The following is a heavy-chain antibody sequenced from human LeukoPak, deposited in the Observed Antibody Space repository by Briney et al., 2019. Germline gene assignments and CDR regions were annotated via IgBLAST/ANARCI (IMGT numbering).Heavy chain of an antibody. CDR1: GYTFTGYY. CDR2: INPNSGGT. CDR3: ARPYCSSTSCYFDAFDI. V-gene: IGHV1-2*02. D-gene: IGHD2-2*01. J-gene: IGHJ3*02. Sequence: GASVKVSCKASGYTFTGYYMHWVRQAPGQGLEWMGWINPNSGGTNYAQKFQGRITMTRDTSISTAYMELSRLRSDDTAVYYCARPYCSSTSCYFDAFDIWGQGTMVTVSS.